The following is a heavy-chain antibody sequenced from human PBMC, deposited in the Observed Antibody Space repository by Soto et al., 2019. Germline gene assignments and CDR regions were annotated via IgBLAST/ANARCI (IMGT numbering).Heavy chain of an antibody. V-gene: IGHV1-18*01. CDR1: GYTFTSYG. J-gene: IGHJ4*02. D-gene: IGHD3-3*01. CDR3: ASENDFWSDYYRY. Sequence: ASVKVSCKASGYTFTSYGISWVRQAPGQGLEWMGWISAYNGSTNYAQKFQGRVTMTTDTSTSTVYMELSSLRSEDTAVYYCASENDFWSDYYRYWGQGTLVTVSS. CDR2: ISAYNGST.